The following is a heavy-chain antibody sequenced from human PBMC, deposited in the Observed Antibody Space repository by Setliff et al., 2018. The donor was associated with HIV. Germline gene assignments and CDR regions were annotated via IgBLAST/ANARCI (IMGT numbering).Heavy chain of an antibody. J-gene: IGHJ4*02. V-gene: IGHV4-61*02. CDR2: FDSSGST. Sequence: SETLSLTCTVSGDSVRSSRYYWSWIRQPAGMGLEWIGRFDSSGSTNYNPSLKSRVTISLDTSKNQFSLKLSSLTAADTAVYYCAPYHVRSSGWYRGLDYWGQGTLVTVSS. D-gene: IGHD6-19*01. CDR3: APYHVRSSGWYRGLDY. CDR1: GDSVRSSRYY.